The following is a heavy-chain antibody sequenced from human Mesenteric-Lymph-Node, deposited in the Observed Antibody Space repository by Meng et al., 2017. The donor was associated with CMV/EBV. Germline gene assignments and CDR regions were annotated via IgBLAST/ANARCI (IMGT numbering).Heavy chain of an antibody. Sequence: AVYGGYFGGYYWSWIRQPPGKGLEWIGEINHSGSTNYNPSLKSRVTISVDTSKNQFSLKLSSVTAADTAVYYCARRGGYNWTPRYFDYWGQGTLVTVSS. J-gene: IGHJ4*02. V-gene: IGHV4-34*01. CDR2: INHSGST. CDR3: ARRGGYNWTPRYFDY. CDR1: GGYFGGYY. D-gene: IGHD1-20*01.